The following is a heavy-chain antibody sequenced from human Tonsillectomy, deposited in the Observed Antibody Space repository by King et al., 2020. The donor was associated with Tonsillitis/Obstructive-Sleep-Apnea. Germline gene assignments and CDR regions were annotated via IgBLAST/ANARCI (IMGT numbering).Heavy chain of an antibody. CDR2: TWYDGSNK. CDR1: GFTFSSYG. J-gene: IGHJ6*02. V-gene: IGHV3-33*01. Sequence: VQLVESGGGVVQPGRSLRLSCAASGFTFSSYGMHWVRQAPGKGLEWVAVTWYDGSNKYYADSVKGRFTISRDNSKNTLYLQMNSLRAEDTAVYYCARDASPSSTSTGGFWSGPKDVSYGMDVWGRGTTVTVSS. CDR3: ARDASPSSTSTGGFWSGPKDVSYGMDV. D-gene: IGHD2-2*01.